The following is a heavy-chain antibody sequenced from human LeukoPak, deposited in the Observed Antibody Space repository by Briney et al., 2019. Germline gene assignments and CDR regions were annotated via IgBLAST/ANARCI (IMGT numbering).Heavy chain of an antibody. CDR1: GFTFSSFS. V-gene: IGHV3-21*01. CDR2: ISPSGSLI. CDR3: ASTPLKIQPAA. J-gene: IGHJ4*02. Sequence: PGGSLRLSCAASGFTFSSFSMNWVRQAPGKGLEWVSSISPSGSLISYADSVKGRFTISRDNTNNSVYLQMSSLRVGDTGVYYCASTPLKIQPAAWGQGTLVAVSS. D-gene: IGHD5-18*01.